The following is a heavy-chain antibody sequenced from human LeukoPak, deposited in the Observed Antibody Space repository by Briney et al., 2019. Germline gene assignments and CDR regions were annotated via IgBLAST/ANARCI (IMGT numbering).Heavy chain of an antibody. D-gene: IGHD1-26*01. V-gene: IGHV3-48*01. Sequence: PSETLSLTCTVSGGSISSSSYYWGWIRQAPGKGLECVSYISSSSSTIYYADSVKGRFTISRDNAKNSLYLQMNSLRAEDTAVYYCARNGGSYYDYYYYMDVWGKGTTVTVSS. J-gene: IGHJ6*03. CDR1: GGSISSSS. CDR2: ISSSSSTI. CDR3: ARNGGSYYDYYYYMDV.